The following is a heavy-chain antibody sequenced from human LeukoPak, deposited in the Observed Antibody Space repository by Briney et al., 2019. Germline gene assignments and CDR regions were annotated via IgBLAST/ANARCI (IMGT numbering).Heavy chain of an antibody. CDR2: IWPDGSIK. Sequence: GGSLRLSCAASGFIFTTYGIHWVRQAPGKGLEWVAVIWPDGSIKYYADSVKDRFTISSDDSKNTLYLQMNSLRAEDTGVYFCARAVGPYDYWGQGTLVTVSS. V-gene: IGHV3-33*01. CDR1: GFIFTTYG. J-gene: IGHJ4*02. D-gene: IGHD3-10*01. CDR3: ARAVGPYDY.